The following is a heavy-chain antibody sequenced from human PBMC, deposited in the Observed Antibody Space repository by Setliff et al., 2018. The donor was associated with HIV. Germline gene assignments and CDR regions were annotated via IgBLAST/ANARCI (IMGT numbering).Heavy chain of an antibody. Sequence: SETLSLTCAVSGVSISSGPYYWGWIRQPPGKGLEWIGYIYYSGSTNYNPSLKSRVTMSVDTSKNRFSLKLSSVTAAETAMYYCASRIYYYDESRVLREEGFVPWGQGTLVTVSS. J-gene: IGHJ5*02. CDR1: GVSISSGPYY. CDR2: IYYSGST. CDR3: ASRIYYYDESRVLREEGFVP. V-gene: IGHV4-39*01. D-gene: IGHD3-22*01.